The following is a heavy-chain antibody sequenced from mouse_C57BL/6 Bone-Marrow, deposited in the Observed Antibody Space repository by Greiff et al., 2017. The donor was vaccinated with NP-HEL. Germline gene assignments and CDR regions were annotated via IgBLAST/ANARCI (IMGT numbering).Heavy chain of an antibody. CDR2: ISSGGSYT. V-gene: IGHV5-6*02. Sequence: EVMLVESGGDLVKPGGSLKLSCAASGFTFSSYGMSWVRQTPDKRLEWVATISSGGSYTYYPDSVKGRVTISRDNAKNTLYLQMSSLKSEDTAMYYCASPFYYGNPYAMDYWGQGTSVTVSS. CDR1: GFTFSSYG. J-gene: IGHJ4*01. D-gene: IGHD2-1*01. CDR3: ASPFYYGNPYAMDY.